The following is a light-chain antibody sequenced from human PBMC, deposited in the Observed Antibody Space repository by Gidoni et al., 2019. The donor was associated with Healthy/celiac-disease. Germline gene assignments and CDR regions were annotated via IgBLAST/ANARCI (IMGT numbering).Light chain of an antibody. CDR1: QSVLYSSNNKNY. CDR2: WAS. V-gene: IGKV4-1*01. J-gene: IGKJ1*01. CDR3: QQYYSTPRT. Sequence: GSLGERATINCKSSQSVLYSSNNKNYLAWYQQKPGQPPKLLIYWASTRESGVPDRFSGSGSGTDFTLTISSLQDEDVAVYYCQQYYSTPRTFGQXTKVEIK.